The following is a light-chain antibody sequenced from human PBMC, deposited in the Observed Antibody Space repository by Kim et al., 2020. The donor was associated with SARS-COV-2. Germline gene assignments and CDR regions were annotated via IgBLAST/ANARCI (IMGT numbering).Light chain of an antibody. Sequence: QSALTQPASVSGSPGQSFTISCSGTRNDIGSYKYVSWYQQHPGKAPQLVIYDVSNRPSGVSNRFSGSKSGYTASLTISGLQPEDEGDYYCTSYTTSTTLVFGGGTRVNVL. CDR2: DVS. J-gene: IGLJ2*01. CDR1: RNDIGSYKY. V-gene: IGLV2-14*03. CDR3: TSYTTSTTLV.